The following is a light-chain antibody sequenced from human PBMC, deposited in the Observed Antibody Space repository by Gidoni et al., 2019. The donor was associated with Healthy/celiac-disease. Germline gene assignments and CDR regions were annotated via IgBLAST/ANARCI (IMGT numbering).Light chain of an antibody. CDR1: QDISNY. J-gene: IGKJ3*01. V-gene: IGKV1-33*01. CDR3: QQYDNLPWT. CDR2: DAS. Sequence: SKSTESPSTLSASVGDRVTITCQASQDISNYLYWYQQKPGKAPKLLLYDASNWETGVPSRFSGSGSGTYFTFTISRLQPEDIATYYWQQYDNLPWTFGPGTKVDIK.